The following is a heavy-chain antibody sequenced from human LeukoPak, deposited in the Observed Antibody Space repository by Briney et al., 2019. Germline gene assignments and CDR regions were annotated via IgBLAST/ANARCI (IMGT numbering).Heavy chain of an antibody. D-gene: IGHD3-10*01. CDR1: GGSFSGYY. V-gene: IGHV4-34*01. J-gene: IGHJ4*02. CDR3: ARDRVLNGYFDY. CDR2: INHSGST. Sequence: PSETLSLTCAVYGGSFSGYYWSWIRQPPGKGLEWIGEINHSGSTNYNPSLKSRVTISVDTSKNQFSLKLSSVTAADTAVYYCARDRVLNGYFDYWGQGTLVTVSS.